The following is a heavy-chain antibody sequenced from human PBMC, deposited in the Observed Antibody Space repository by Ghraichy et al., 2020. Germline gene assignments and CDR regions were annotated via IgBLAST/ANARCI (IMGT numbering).Heavy chain of an antibody. Sequence: LSLTCAASGFTFSTYVMSWVRQAPGKGLEWVSGISGSGSSTYYADSVKGRFTVARDNSKNTLYLEMNSLRAEDTALYFCAKIVGVVIHYYGMDVWGQGTTVTVSS. CDR2: ISGSGSST. V-gene: IGHV3-23*01. CDR3: AKIVGVVIHYYGMDV. J-gene: IGHJ6*02. D-gene: IGHD3-3*01. CDR1: GFTFSTYV.